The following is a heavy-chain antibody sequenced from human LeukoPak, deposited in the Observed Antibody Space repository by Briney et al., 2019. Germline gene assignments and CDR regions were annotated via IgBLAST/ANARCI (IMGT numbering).Heavy chain of an antibody. CDR3: ARYCSSTSCHRPFDY. D-gene: IGHD2-2*01. V-gene: IGHV3-66*01. Sequence: GGSLRLSCAASGFTVSSNYMSWVRQAPGKGLEWVSVIYSGGSTSYAESVQGRFTTSRDNSKNTLYLQMNSLRAEDTAVYYCARYCSSTSCHRPFDYWGQGTLVTVSS. J-gene: IGHJ4*02. CDR1: GFTVSSNY. CDR2: IYSGGST.